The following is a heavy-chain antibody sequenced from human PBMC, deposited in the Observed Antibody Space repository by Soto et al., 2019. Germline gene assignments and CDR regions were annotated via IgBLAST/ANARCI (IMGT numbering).Heavy chain of an antibody. D-gene: IGHD1-26*01. J-gene: IGHJ4*02. CDR1: GGSISSSNW. CDR3: AREGVGATTYYFDY. V-gene: IGHV4-4*02. Sequence: SETLSLTCAVSGGSISSSNWWSWVRQPPGKGLEWIGEIYHSGSTNYNPSLKSRVTISVDKSKNQFPLKLSSVTAADTAVYYCAREGVGATTYYFDYWGQGTLVTVSS. CDR2: IYHSGST.